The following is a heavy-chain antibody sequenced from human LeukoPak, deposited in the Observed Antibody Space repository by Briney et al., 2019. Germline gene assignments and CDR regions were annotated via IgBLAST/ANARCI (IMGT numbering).Heavy chain of an antibody. V-gene: IGHV1-18*01. CDR2: ISGYNGHT. D-gene: IGHD2-15*01. J-gene: IGHJ6*03. CDR1: GYIFSNYG. Sequence: GASVKVSCKASGYIFSNYGISWVRQAPGQGLEWMGWISGYNGHTKYVEKFQGRVTMTRNTSISTAYMELSSLRSEGTAVYYCARVSGSYCSGGSCYPNYYYYYMDVWGKGTTVTISS. CDR3: ARVSGSYCSGGSCYPNYYYYYMDV.